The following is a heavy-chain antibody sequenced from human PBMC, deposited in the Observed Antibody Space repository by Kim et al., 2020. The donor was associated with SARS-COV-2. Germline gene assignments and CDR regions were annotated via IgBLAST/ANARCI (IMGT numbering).Heavy chain of an antibody. V-gene: IGHV3-30*03. CDR1: GLTFSTYG. J-gene: IGHJ4*02. CDR3: AAFHCADDCYPS. CDR2: ISSDGSNR. Sequence: GGSLRLSCVASGLTFSTYGMHWVRQAPGKGLEWVTYISSDGSNRNYADSVKGRFTVSRDNSKSTLYLQMNSLRAEDTAVYYCAAFHCADDCYPSWGQGTPVTVSS. D-gene: IGHD2-21*02.